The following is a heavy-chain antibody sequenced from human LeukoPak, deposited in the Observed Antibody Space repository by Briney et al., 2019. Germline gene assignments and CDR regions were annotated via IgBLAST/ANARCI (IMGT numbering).Heavy chain of an antibody. J-gene: IGHJ4*02. CDR2: ISSSSSYT. V-gene: IGHV3-11*06. D-gene: IGHD1-1*01. CDR1: GFTFSDYY. CDR3: ARSPGNWNDFDY. Sequence: GGSLRLSCAASGFTFSDYYMSWIRQAPGKGLEWVSYISSSSSYTNYADSVKGRFTISRDNAKNSLYLQMNSLRAEDTAVYYCARSPGNWNDFDYWGQGTLVTVSS.